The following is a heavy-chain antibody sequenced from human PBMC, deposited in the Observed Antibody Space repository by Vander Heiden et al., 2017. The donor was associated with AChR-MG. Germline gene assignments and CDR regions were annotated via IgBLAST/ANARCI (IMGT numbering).Heavy chain of an antibody. CDR1: GFTVSSYA. J-gene: IGHJ2*01. CDR2: ISGSGGST. CDR3: AKDNAWDWYFDL. D-gene: IGHD1-26*01. V-gene: IGHV3-23*01. Sequence: EVQLLESGGGLVQPGGSLRLSCAASGFTVSSYAMSWVRQAPGKGLEWVSAISGSGGSTYYADSVKGRFTISRDNSKNTLYLQMNSLRAEDTAVYYGAKDNAWDWYFDLWGRGTLVTVSS.